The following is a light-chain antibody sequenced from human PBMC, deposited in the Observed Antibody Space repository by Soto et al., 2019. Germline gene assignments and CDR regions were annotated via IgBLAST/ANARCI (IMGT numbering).Light chain of an antibody. CDR3: QKSYDMPWT. V-gene: IGKV1-39*01. Sequence: DIQMSQSPSSLSASVGDAVTSTCRASQSITNYLTWFQQKPGKAPSLLIFAAANLQDGVPSRFSGSGSGRDFSLTISSLQPEDFATYYCQKSYDMPWTFGQGNKVDI. CDR2: AAA. J-gene: IGKJ1*01. CDR1: QSITNY.